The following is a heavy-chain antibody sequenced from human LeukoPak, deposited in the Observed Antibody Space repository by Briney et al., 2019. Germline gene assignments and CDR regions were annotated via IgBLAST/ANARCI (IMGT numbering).Heavy chain of an antibody. Sequence: GGSLRLFCAASGFTFSNAWMSWVRQAPGKGLEWVGRIKSKTDGGTTDYAAPVKGRFTISRDDSKNTLYLQMNSLKTEDTAVYYCTAQTLLIAPIDYWGQGTLVTVSS. CDR1: GFTFSNAW. J-gene: IGHJ4*02. V-gene: IGHV3-15*01. CDR3: TAQTLLIAPIDY. D-gene: IGHD2/OR15-2a*01. CDR2: IKSKTDGGTT.